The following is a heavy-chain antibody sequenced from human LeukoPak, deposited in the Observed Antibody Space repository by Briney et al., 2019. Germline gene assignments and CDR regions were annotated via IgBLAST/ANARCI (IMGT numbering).Heavy chain of an antibody. CDR2: ISGTGNRT. J-gene: IGHJ4*02. CDR1: GFTFSSYA. D-gene: IGHD6-13*01. CDR3: ARDRLGQQLAHDY. V-gene: IGHV3-23*01. Sequence: GGSLRLSCAASGFTFSSYAMGWVRQAPGKGLEWVSAISGTGNRTYYADSVKGRFTISRDNSKNTLYLQMNSLRAEDTAVYYCARDRLGQQLAHDYWGQGTLVTVSS.